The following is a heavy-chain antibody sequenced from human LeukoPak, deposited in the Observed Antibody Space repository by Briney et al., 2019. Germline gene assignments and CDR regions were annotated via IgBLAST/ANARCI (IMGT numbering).Heavy chain of an antibody. Sequence: GGSLRLSCAASGFTFDDYGMSWVRQAPGKGLEWVSVIYSNIGTYYADSVKGRFTISRDNSKNTLYLQMNSLRAEDTAVYYCAKDLLEWLPRSRYYYGMDVWGQGTTVTVSS. CDR3: AKDLLEWLPRSRYYYGMDV. J-gene: IGHJ6*02. V-gene: IGHV3-23*03. D-gene: IGHD3-3*01. CDR2: IYSNIGT. CDR1: GFTFDDYG.